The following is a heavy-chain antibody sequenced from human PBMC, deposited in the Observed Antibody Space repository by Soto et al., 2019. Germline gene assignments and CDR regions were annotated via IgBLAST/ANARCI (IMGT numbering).Heavy chain of an antibody. CDR3: VRRRFSIGWSTNWFDP. D-gene: IGHD6-13*01. CDR1: GGSISSSTYY. Sequence: SETLSLTCTVSGGSISSSTYYWGWIRQPPGKGLEWIGSISYSGSTYYNPSLKSRVTMSVDTSKNQFSLKLTSVTAADTAVYYCVRRRFSIGWSTNWFDPWGRGTLVTVSS. V-gene: IGHV4-39*01. J-gene: IGHJ5*02. CDR2: ISYSGST.